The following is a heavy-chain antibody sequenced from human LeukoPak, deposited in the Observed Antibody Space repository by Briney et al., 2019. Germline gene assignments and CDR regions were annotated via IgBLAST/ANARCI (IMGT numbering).Heavy chain of an antibody. CDR3: ASSYSNSWYDY. Sequence: TLSLTCTVSFASISSGGYYWTWIRQHPEKGLEWIGYIFDSGNIYYNPSLKSRLTISVDTSENQFSLKLTSVTAADTAIYYCASSYSNSWYDYWGQGILVTVSS. D-gene: IGHD6-13*01. CDR1: FASISSGGYY. J-gene: IGHJ4*02. V-gene: IGHV4-31*03. CDR2: IFDSGNI.